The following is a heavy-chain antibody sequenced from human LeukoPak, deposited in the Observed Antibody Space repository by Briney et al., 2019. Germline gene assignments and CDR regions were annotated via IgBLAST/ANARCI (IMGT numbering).Heavy chain of an antibody. CDR3: AWRDSSDFDY. CDR1: GFTYISYS. J-gene: IGHJ4*02. V-gene: IGHV3-48*01. D-gene: IGHD3-22*01. CDR2: ISSSSSTI. Sequence: PGGSLRLSCAASGFTYISYSMNWVRQAPGKGLEWVSYISSSSSTIYYADSVKGRFTISRDNAKNSLYLQKNSLRVEDTAVYYCAWRDSSDFDYWGQGTLVTVSS.